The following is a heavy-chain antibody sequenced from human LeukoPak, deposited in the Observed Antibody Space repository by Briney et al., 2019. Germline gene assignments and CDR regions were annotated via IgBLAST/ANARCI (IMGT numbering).Heavy chain of an antibody. Sequence: ASEPLSLTCAVYGGSFSGYYWSWIRQPPGKGLEWIGEINHSGSTNYNPSLKSRVTISVDTSKNQFSLKLSSVTAADTAVYYCARGAPWGYGMDVWGQGTTVTVSS. J-gene: IGHJ6*02. D-gene: IGHD3-16*01. CDR2: INHSGST. CDR3: ARGAPWGYGMDV. CDR1: GGSFSGYY. V-gene: IGHV4-34*01.